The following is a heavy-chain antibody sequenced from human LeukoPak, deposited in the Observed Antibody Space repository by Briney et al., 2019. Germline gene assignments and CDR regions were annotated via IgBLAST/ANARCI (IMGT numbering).Heavy chain of an antibody. D-gene: IGHD2-2*02. CDR2: INDYNGKT. CDR3: ARDSPDIVVVPAAIPDYYYYGMDV. Sequence: ASVKVSYKASGYTFTSYGISWVRQAPGQGVEWMGWINDYNGKTNYAQKLQGRVTMTTDTSTSTAYMELRSLRSDDTAVYYCARDSPDIVVVPAAIPDYYYYGMDVWGQGTTVTVSS. CDR1: GYTFTSYG. V-gene: IGHV1-18*01. J-gene: IGHJ6*02.